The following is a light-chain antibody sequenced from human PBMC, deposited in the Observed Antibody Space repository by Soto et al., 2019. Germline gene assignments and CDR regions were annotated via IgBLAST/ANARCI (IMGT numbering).Light chain of an antibody. CDR1: QSISNK. CDR2: DAS. CDR3: QQYGSSPEWT. V-gene: IGKV3-15*01. J-gene: IGKJ1*01. Sequence: ETVMTQSPVTLSVSPGERATLSCRASQSISNKLAWYQQKPGQAPRLLIYDASTRATGIPARFSGSGSGTDFTLTISRLEPEDFAVYYCQQYGSSPEWTFGQGTKVDIK.